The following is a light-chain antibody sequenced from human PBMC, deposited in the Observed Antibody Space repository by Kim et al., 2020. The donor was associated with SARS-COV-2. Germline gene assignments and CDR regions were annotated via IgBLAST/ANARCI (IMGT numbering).Light chain of an antibody. Sequence: VALGQTVRITCQGDSLRSYYTTWFQQKPGQAPIVVVYGKNNRPSGIPARFSGSSSGSTASLTITGTRAGDEADYYCNSRDNNDNVLFGGGTRLTVL. V-gene: IGLV3-19*01. J-gene: IGLJ2*01. CDR2: GKN. CDR3: NSRDNNDNVL. CDR1: SLRSYY.